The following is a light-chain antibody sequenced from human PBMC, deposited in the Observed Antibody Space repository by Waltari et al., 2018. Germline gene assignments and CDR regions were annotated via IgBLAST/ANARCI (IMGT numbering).Light chain of an antibody. Sequence: DIQMTQSPSTLSASVGDRVTITCRASQSISSWLAWYQQKPGKAPKHLMYKASTLESGVPSRFSGSGSGTEFTLTISSLQPDDFATYYCQQYNSYSWTFGQGTKVEIK. CDR3: QQYNSYSWT. J-gene: IGKJ1*01. CDR2: KAS. V-gene: IGKV1-5*03. CDR1: QSISSW.